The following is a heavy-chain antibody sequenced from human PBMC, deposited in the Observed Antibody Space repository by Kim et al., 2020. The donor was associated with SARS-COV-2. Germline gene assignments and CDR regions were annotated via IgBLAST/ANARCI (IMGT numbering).Heavy chain of an antibody. CDR3: ARVSIALGGATTYFDY. D-gene: IGHD1-26*01. Sequence: GGSLRLSCAASGFTFSSYVMHWVRQAPGKGLEWVAVISYDGSNKYYADSVRGRFTISRDNSKNTLYLQMNSLRAEDTAVYYCARVSIALGGATTYFDYWGQGTLVTVSP. V-gene: IGHV3-30*04. CDR2: ISYDGSNK. J-gene: IGHJ4*02. CDR1: GFTFSSYV.